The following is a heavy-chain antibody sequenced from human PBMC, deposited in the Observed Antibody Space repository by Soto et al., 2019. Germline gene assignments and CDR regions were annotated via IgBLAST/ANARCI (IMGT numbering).Heavy chain of an antibody. V-gene: IGHV1-18*04. D-gene: IGHD1-1*01. CDR3: ARVAGHKNARFDT. CDR1: GYSFSSYG. J-gene: IGHJ4*02. CDR2: ISAYNGNT. Sequence: ASVKVSCKASGYSFSSYGISWVRQAPGQGLEWMAWISAYNGNTNYGEKFQGRVALTTDASTSTAYMEVRSLTSDDTAVYYCARVAGHKNARFDTWGQGALVTVSS.